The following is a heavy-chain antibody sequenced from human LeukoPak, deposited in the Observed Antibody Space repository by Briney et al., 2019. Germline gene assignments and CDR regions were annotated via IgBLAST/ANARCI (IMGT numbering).Heavy chain of an antibody. CDR3: ARVGYSSSWTNYYYYYMDV. D-gene: IGHD6-13*01. Sequence: GASVKVSCKASGYTFTNYGLSWVRQAPGQGLEWMGWISAYNGNTNYAQKLQGRVTMTTDTSTSTAYMELRSLRSDDTAVYYCARVGYSSSWTNYYYYYMDVWGQGTLVTVSS. CDR2: ISAYNGNT. V-gene: IGHV1-18*01. J-gene: IGHJ6*03. CDR1: GYTFTNYG.